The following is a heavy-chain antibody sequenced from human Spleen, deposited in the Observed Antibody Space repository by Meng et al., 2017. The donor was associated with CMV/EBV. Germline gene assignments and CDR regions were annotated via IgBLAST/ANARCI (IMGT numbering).Heavy chain of an antibody. CDR2: IIPIFGTA. Sequence: QGRLRQSGAQVKKPGSSVKVPCKASGGTFSSYAISWVRQAPGQGLEWMGGIIPIFGTANYAQKFQGRVTITADESTSTAYMELSSLRSEDTAVYYCARDRDFWSGYNWFDPWGQGTLVTVSS. D-gene: IGHD3-3*01. V-gene: IGHV1-69*12. J-gene: IGHJ5*02. CDR3: ARDRDFWSGYNWFDP. CDR1: GGTFSSYA.